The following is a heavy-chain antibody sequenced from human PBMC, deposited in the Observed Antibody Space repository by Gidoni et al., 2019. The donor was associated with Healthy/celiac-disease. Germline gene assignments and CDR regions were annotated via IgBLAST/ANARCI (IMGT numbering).Heavy chain of an antibody. J-gene: IGHJ4*02. CDR2: IYYSGST. Sequence: QLQLQESGPGLVKPSETLSLTCTVSGGSISSSSYYWGWIRQPPGKGLEWIGSIYYSGSTYYNPSLKSRVTISVDTSKNQFSLKLSSVTAADTAVYYCARRDTAMVNFDYWGQGTLVTVSS. V-gene: IGHV4-39*01. D-gene: IGHD5-18*01. CDR1: GGSISSSSYY. CDR3: ARRDTAMVNFDY.